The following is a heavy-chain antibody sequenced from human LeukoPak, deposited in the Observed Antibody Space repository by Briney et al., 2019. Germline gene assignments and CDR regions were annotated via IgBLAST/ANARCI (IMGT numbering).Heavy chain of an antibody. D-gene: IGHD2-21*01. CDR3: AVIAIPPFSVDY. CDR1: GFTFTSSA. CDR2: IVVGSGNT. J-gene: IGHJ4*02. Sequence: SVKVSCKASGFTFTSSAVQWVRQARGQRLEWIGWIVVGSGNTNYAQKFQERVTITRDMSTSTAYMELSSLRSEDTAVYYCAVIAIPPFSVDYWGQGTLVTVSS. V-gene: IGHV1-58*01.